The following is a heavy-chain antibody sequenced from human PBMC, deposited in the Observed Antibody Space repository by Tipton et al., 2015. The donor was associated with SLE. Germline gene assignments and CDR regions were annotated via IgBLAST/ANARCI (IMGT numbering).Heavy chain of an antibody. D-gene: IGHD3/OR15-3a*01. CDR2: LYTGGRT. CDR3: ARGGGDFGLKN. CDR1: GFTFSTHA. Sequence: GSLRLSCAVSGFTFSTHAMSWVRQAPGKGLEWVSVLYTGGRTHYADSVKGRFTISRDNSKNTLYLQLNSLRPEDTAVYYCARGGGDFGLKNWGQGTLVTVSS. J-gene: IGHJ4*02. V-gene: IGHV3-23*03.